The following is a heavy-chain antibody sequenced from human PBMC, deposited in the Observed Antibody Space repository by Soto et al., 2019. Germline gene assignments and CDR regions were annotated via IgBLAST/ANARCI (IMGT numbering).Heavy chain of an antibody. CDR1: GFTFSSYA. V-gene: IGHV3-23*01. J-gene: IGHJ4*02. CDR2: ISGSGGST. D-gene: IGHD6-13*01. CDR3: AYSSTPFDY. Sequence: EVQLLESGGGLVQPGGSLRLSCAASGFTFSSYAMSWVRQAPGKGLEWVSAISGSGGSTYYADSVKGRFTISRDNSKNTLYLQMNGLRAEEAAEYYCAYSSTPFDYWGQGTLVTVSS.